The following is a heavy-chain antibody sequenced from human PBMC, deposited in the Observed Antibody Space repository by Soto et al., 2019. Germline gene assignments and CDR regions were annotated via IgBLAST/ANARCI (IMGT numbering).Heavy chain of an antibody. CDR2: IYYSGST. CDR1: GGSVSSGSYY. V-gene: IGHV4-61*01. Sequence: GPGTTSETLSLTCTVSGGSVSSGSYYWSWIRQPPGKGLEWIGYIYYSGSTNYNPSLKSRVTISVDTSKNQFSLKLSSVTAADTAVYYCAGGRAITIFGVVTEHYFDYWGQGTLVTVSS. D-gene: IGHD3-3*01. CDR3: AGGRAITIFGVVTEHYFDY. J-gene: IGHJ4*02.